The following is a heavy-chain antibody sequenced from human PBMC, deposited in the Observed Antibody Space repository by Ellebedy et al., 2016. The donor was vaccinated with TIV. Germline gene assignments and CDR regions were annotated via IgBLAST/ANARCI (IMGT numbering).Heavy chain of an antibody. CDR3: AKELAGMVRGVIITGLELYYGMDV. D-gene: IGHD3-10*01. J-gene: IGHJ6*02. CDR1: GFTFSSYA. V-gene: IGHV3-23*01. CDR2: ISGSGGST. Sequence: GESLKISCAASGFTFSSYAMSWVRQAPGKGLEWVSAISGSGGSTYYADSVKGRFTISRDNSKNTLYLQMNSLRAEDTAVYYCAKELAGMVRGVIITGLELYYGMDVWGQGTTVTVSS.